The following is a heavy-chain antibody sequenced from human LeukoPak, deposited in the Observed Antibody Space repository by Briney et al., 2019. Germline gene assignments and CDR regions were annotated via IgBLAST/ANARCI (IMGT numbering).Heavy chain of an antibody. CDR1: GDSISCYY. CDR2: IYYSGST. V-gene: IGHV4-59*08. J-gene: IGHJ5*02. CDR3: ARLYYDSSRYPNWFDP. D-gene: IGHD3-22*01. Sequence: SETLSLTCTVSGDSISCYYWSWIRQPPGKGLEWIGYIYYSGSTNYNPSLKSRVTISVDTSKNQFSLKLSSVTAADTAVYYCARLYYDSSRYPNWFDPWGQGTLVTVSS.